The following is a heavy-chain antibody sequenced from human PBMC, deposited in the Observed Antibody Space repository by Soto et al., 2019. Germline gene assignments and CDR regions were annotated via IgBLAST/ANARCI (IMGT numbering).Heavy chain of an antibody. Sequence: EVQLLESGGGLVQPGGSLRLSCAASGFTFSSYAMSWVRQAPGKGLEWVSAISGSGGSTYYADSVKGRFTISRDNSKNTLYLQINSLRAEDTAVYYCAKVQGVGTGAFVYWGQGTLVTVSS. CDR3: AKVQGVGTGAFVY. J-gene: IGHJ4*02. D-gene: IGHD2-2*01. CDR2: ISGSGGST. V-gene: IGHV3-23*01. CDR1: GFTFSSYA.